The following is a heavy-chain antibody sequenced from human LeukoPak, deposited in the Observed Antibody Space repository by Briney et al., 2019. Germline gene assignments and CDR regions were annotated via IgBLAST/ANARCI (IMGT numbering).Heavy chain of an antibody. Sequence: GRSLRLSRAASGFIFSNYAMHWVRQAPGKGLEWVAGISYDGSYKYYADSVKGRVTISRDNSENTLYLEMNSLRAEDTAIYYCARGGYGDYRRGDYWGQGTLVTVSS. V-gene: IGHV3-30*04. CDR1: GFIFSNYA. CDR3: ARGGYGDYRRGDY. CDR2: ISYDGSYK. D-gene: IGHD4-17*01. J-gene: IGHJ4*02.